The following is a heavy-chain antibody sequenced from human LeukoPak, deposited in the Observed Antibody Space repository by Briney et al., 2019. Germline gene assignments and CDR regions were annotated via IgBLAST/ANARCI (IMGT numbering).Heavy chain of an antibody. CDR1: GYTFTGYY. J-gene: IGHJ4*02. CDR2: INPNSGGT. Sequence: ASVKVSCKASGYTFTGYYMHWVRQAPGQGLEWMGWINPNSGGTNYAQKFQGRVTMTRDTSISTAYMELSRLRSDDTAVYYCARVSGVLDYFDYWGQGTLVTVSS. V-gene: IGHV1-2*02. D-gene: IGHD3-10*01. CDR3: ARVSGVLDYFDY.